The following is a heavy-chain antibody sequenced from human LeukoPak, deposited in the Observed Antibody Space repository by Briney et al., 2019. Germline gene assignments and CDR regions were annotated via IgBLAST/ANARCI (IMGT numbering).Heavy chain of an antibody. Sequence: SETLSLTCTVSGGSISSYYWNWIRQPPGKGLEWIGYIYYSGSTNYNPSLKSRVTISVDTSKNQFSLKLSSVTAADTAVYYCARHLYYYDSSGYKDAFDIWGQGTMVTVSS. J-gene: IGHJ3*02. V-gene: IGHV4-59*01. CDR1: GGSISSYY. D-gene: IGHD3-22*01. CDR3: ARHLYYYDSSGYKDAFDI. CDR2: IYYSGST.